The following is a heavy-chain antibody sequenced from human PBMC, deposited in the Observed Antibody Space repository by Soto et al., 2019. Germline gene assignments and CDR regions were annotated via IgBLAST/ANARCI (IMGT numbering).Heavy chain of an antibody. Sequence: SETLSLTCTVSGGSISSGGYYWSWIRQHPGKGLEWIGYIYYSGSTYYNPSLKSRVTISVDTSKNQFSLKLSSVTAADTAVYYCASSIAADGTRFGYWGQGSLVTVSS. CDR3: ASSIAADGTRFGY. CDR1: GGSISSGGYY. J-gene: IGHJ4*02. D-gene: IGHD6-13*01. CDR2: IYYSGST. V-gene: IGHV4-31*03.